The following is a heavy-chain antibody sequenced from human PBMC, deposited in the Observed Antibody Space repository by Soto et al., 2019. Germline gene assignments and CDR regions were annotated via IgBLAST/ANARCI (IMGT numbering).Heavy chain of an antibody. CDR1: GGSISSGGYY. Sequence: SETLSLTCTVSGGSISSGGYYWSWIRQHPGKGLEWIGYIYYSGSTYYNPSLKSRVTISVDTSKNQFSLKLSSVTAADTAVYYCASHTIVRGKLPNILFDYWGKGTLVSVSS. V-gene: IGHV4-30-4*08. CDR2: IYYSGST. D-gene: IGHD3-10*01. CDR3: ASHTIVRGKLPNILFDY. J-gene: IGHJ4*02.